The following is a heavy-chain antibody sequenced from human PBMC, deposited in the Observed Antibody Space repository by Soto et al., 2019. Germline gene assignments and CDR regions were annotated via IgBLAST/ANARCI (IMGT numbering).Heavy chain of an antibody. V-gene: IGHV4-39*01. CDR2: IYYSGST. Sequence: PSETLSLTCTVSGGSISSSSYYWVWIRQPPGKGLEWIGSIYYSGSTYYNPSLKSRVTISVDTSKNQFSLKLSSVTAADTAVYYCARQRVATIIIRDFDYWGQGTLVTVSS. D-gene: IGHD5-12*01. J-gene: IGHJ4*02. CDR1: GGSISSSSYY. CDR3: ARQRVATIIIRDFDY.